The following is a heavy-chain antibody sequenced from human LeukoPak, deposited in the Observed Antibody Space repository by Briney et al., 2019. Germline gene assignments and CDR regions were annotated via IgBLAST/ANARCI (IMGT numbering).Heavy chain of an antibody. V-gene: IGHV3-73*01. CDR2: IRSKANSYAT. J-gene: IGHJ4*02. Sequence: GGSLRLSCAASGFTFSGSAMHWVRQASGKGLEWVGRIRSKANSYATAYAASEKGRFTISRDDSKNTAYLQMNSLKTEDTAVYYCTRHPNPYYYDSSGYSAFDYWGQGTLVTVSS. D-gene: IGHD3-22*01. CDR1: GFTFSGSA. CDR3: TRHPNPYYYDSSGYSAFDY.